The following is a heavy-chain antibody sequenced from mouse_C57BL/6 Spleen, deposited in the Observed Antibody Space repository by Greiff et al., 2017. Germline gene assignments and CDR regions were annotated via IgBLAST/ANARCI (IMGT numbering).Heavy chain of an antibody. V-gene: IGHV6-3*01. CDR3: TGLPHV. J-gene: IGHJ1*03. CDR2: IRLKSDNYAT. CDR1: GFTFSNYW. Sequence: EVQGVESGGGLVQPGGSMKLSCVASGFTFSNYWMNWVRQSPEKGLEWVAQIRLKSDNYATHYAESVNGRFTISRDDSKSSVYLQMNNLRAEDTGIYYCTGLPHVWGTGTTVTVSS. D-gene: IGHD2-12*01.